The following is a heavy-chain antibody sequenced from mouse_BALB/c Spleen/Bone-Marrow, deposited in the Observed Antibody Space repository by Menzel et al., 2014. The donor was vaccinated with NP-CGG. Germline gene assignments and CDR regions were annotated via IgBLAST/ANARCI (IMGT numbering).Heavy chain of an antibody. CDR3: ARGFLGYFDY. J-gene: IGHJ2*01. CDR2: ISIYSGNT. Sequence: QVHMHQSGPELVRPGVSVKISCTGSGYTFTDYPMHWVKQSHAKSLEWIGVISIYSGNTNYNQNFKGKAKMTVDKSSSTVYMELARLTSEDSAIYHCARGFLGYFDYWGKGTPLPVSS. V-gene: IGHV1S137*01. D-gene: IGHD4-1*01. CDR1: GYTFTDYP.